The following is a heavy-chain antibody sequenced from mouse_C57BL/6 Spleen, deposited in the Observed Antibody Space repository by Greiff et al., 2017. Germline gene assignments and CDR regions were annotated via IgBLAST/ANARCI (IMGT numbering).Heavy chain of an antibody. J-gene: IGHJ3*01. Sequence: EVKLQESGPELVKPGASVKMSCKASGYTFTDYNMHWVKQSHGKSLEWIGYINPNNGGTSYNQKFKGKATLTVNKSSSSAYMELRSLTSEDSAVYYCAADRLGAWFAYWGQGTLVTVSA. CDR1: GYTFTDYN. CDR2: INPNNGGT. V-gene: IGHV1-22*01. CDR3: AADRLGAWFAY. D-gene: IGHD2-2*01.